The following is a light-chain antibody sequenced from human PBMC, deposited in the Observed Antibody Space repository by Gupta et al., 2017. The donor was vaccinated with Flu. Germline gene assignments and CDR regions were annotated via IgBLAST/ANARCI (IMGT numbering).Light chain of an antibody. CDR2: DVS. CDR1: QSVSSY. CDR3: QQRSNWPPGYT. Sequence: EIVLTQSPVTLSLSPGERATLSCRASQSVSSYLAWYQQKPGQAPRLLIYDVSNRATGIPARFSGSGSGTDFTLTISSLEPEDFAIYYCQQRSNWPPGYTFGQGTNLEIK. J-gene: IGKJ2*01. V-gene: IGKV3-11*01.